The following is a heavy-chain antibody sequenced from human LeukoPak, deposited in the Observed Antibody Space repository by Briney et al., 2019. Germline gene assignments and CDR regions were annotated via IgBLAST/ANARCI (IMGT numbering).Heavy chain of an antibody. D-gene: IGHD4/OR15-4a*01. V-gene: IGHV3-74*01. J-gene: IGHJ3*02. CDR2: INSDGSST. Sequence: PGGSLRLSCAASGFTFNTYLMHWVRQAPGKGLVWVSRINSDGSSTNYADSVKGRFTISRDNAKNTLSLQMNSLRAEDTAVYYCAKAADYDTDAFDIWGQGTMVTVSS. CDR3: AKAADYDTDAFDI. CDR1: GFTFNTYL.